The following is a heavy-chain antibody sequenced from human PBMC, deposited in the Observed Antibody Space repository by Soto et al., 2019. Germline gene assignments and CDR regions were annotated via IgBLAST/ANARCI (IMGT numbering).Heavy chain of an antibody. J-gene: IGHJ5*02. CDR2: IFSNDEK. V-gene: IGHV2-26*04. CDR3: ASTYSTSWYWFDP. CDR1: GFPISNSGLG. Sequence: QVTVEESGPVLVKPTETLTLTCTVSGFPISNSGLGVSWIRQPPGKALEWLALIFSNDEKAYSTALKSRLTISKDTSKSQVVLTMTNMDSVDTATYYCASTYSTSWYWFDPWGQVTLVTVSS. D-gene: IGHD6-13*01.